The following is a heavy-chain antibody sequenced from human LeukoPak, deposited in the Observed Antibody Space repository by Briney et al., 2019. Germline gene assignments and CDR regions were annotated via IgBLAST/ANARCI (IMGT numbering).Heavy chain of an antibody. CDR3: ARDPYDSGGFALDY. CDR2: IYSGGST. Sequence: GGSLRLSCAASGFTVSSNYMSWVRQAPGKGLEWVSVIYSGGSTYYADSVKGRFTISRDNSKNTLYLRMNSLRAEDTAVYYCARDPYDSGGFALDYWGQGTLVTVSS. J-gene: IGHJ4*02. D-gene: IGHD3-22*01. V-gene: IGHV3-66*01. CDR1: GFTVSSNY.